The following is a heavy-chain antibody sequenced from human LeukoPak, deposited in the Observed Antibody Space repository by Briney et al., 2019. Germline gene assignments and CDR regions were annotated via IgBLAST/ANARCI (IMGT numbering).Heavy chain of an antibody. J-gene: IGHJ4*02. V-gene: IGHV3-15*07. Sequence: GGTLRLSCAASGFTFSNAWMNWVRQAPGKGLEWVGRIKSKTDGGTTDYAAPVKGRFTISRDDSKNTLYLQMNSLKTEDTAVYYCSTTYYYDSSEGYWGQGTLVTVSS. D-gene: IGHD3-22*01. CDR1: GFTFSNAW. CDR2: IKSKTDGGTT. CDR3: STTYYYDSSEGY.